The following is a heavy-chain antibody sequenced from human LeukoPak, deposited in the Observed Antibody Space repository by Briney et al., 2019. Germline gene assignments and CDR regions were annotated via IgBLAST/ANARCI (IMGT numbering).Heavy chain of an antibody. V-gene: IGHV1-2*02. CDR2: INPKSGGT. CDR3: ARSISSGWYWYFDY. Sequence: ASVKVSCKASGYTFTSYYMHWVRQAPGQGLEWMGWINPKSGGTNYAQKFQGRVTMTRDTSISTAYMELSSLRSDDTAVYYCARSISSGWYWYFDYWGQGTLVTVSS. CDR1: GYTFTSYY. D-gene: IGHD6-19*01. J-gene: IGHJ4*02.